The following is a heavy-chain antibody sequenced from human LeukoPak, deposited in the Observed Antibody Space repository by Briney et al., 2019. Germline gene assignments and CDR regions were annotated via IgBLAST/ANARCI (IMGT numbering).Heavy chain of an antibody. CDR1: GFIFSNYG. V-gene: IGHV3-30*18. CDR3: AKGTYYDMLTGPNWFDG. J-gene: IGHJ5*02. D-gene: IGHD3-9*01. CDR2: ISAEGSKT. Sequence: GQSLRLSCAASGFIFSNYGMHWVRHAPGKGLEWVAVISAEGSKTYHVDSVRGRFTISRDNSKNTLYLQINSLRAEDTAVYYCAKGTYYDMLTGPNWFDGWGQGTLVTVSS.